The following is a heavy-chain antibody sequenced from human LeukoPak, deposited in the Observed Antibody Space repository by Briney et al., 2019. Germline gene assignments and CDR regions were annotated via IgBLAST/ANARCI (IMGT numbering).Heavy chain of an antibody. CDR2: SIPIFGTA. J-gene: IGHJ5*02. D-gene: IGHD3-10*01. V-gene: IGHV1-69*06. Sequence: SVKVSCKASVGTFSSYALSWVRQAPGQGLEWMGGSIPIFGTANYAQKFQGRVTITADKSTSTAYLELSSLRSEDTAVYYCARDPYGSGNNWFDPWGQGTLVTVSS. CDR3: ARDPYGSGNNWFDP. CDR1: VGTFSSYA.